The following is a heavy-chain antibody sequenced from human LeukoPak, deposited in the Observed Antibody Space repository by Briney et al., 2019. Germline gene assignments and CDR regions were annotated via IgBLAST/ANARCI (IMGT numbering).Heavy chain of an antibody. V-gene: IGHV4-38-2*01. CDR3: ARTRPNYDILTGYHDY. D-gene: IGHD3-9*01. Sequence: TSETLSLTCAVSGYSISSGYYWGWIRQPPGKGLEWIGIIYHSGSTYYNPSLKSRVTISVDTSKNQFSLKLSSVTAADTAVYYCARTRPNYDILTGYHDYWGQGTLVTVSS. J-gene: IGHJ4*02. CDR1: GYSISSGYY. CDR2: IYHSGST.